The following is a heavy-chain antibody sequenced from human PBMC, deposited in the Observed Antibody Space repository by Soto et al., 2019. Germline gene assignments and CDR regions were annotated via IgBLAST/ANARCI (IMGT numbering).Heavy chain of an antibody. J-gene: IGHJ4*02. CDR1: GGTFSSYA. V-gene: IGHV1-69*13. Sequence: VKVSCKASGGTFSSYAISWVRQAPGQGLEWMGGIIPIFGTANYAQRFQGRVTITADESTSTAYMELSSLRSEDTAVYYCARGAGDGSSSTDYFDYWGQGTLVTVSS. CDR2: IIPIFGTA. CDR3: ARGAGDGSSSTDYFDY. D-gene: IGHD6-6*01.